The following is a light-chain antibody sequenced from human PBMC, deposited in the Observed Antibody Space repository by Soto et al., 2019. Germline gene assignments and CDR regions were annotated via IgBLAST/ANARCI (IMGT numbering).Light chain of an antibody. CDR2: YDS. CDR1: NIGSKS. J-gene: IGLJ2*01. Sequence: SYELTQPPSVSVAPGKTARITCGGNNIGSKSVHWYQQKPGQAPVLVIYYDSDRPSGIPERFSGSNSGNTATLTISRVDAGDEADYYCQVWDSSSDLVVFGGGTKLTVL. V-gene: IGLV3-21*04. CDR3: QVWDSSSDLVV.